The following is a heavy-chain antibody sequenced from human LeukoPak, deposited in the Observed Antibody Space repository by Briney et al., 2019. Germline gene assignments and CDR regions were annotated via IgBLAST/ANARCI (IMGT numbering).Heavy chain of an antibody. Sequence: PGGSLRLSCAASGFTFSSYSTNWVRQAPGKGLEWVSSISSSSSYIYYADSVKGRFTISRDNAKNSLYLQMNSLKIEDTAVYYCTTLPILRGFIGRSPTDFYYDSDVWGQGTTVTVSS. CDR3: TTLPILRGFIGRSPTDFYYDSDV. V-gene: IGHV3-21*03. CDR2: ISSSSSYI. CDR1: GFTFSSYS. D-gene: IGHD3-10*01. J-gene: IGHJ6*02.